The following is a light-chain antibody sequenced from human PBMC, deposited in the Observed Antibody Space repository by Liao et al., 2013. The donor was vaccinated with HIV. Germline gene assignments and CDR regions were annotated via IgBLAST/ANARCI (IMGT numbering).Light chain of an antibody. CDR3: QVWDASNDHRM. J-gene: IGLJ3*02. Sequence: SYELTQPPSVSVAPGKTARITCGGNNIGSQSVHWYQQRPGQAPVLVIYYDSDRPSGIPERFSGSNSGNTASLTITRVEAGDEADYYCQVWDASNDHRMFGGGTKLTVL. CDR1: NIGSQS. V-gene: IGLV3-21*04. CDR2: YDS.